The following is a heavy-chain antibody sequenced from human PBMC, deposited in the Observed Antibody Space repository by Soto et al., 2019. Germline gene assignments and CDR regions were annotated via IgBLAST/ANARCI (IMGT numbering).Heavy chain of an antibody. CDR2: ISGSGGST. V-gene: IGHV3-23*01. D-gene: IGHD3-22*01. CDR1: GFTFSSYA. Sequence: GGSLRLSCAASGFTFSSYAMSWVRQAPGKGLEWVSAISGSGGSTYYADSVKGRFTISRDNSKNTLYLQMNSLRAEDTAVYYCAKPSWGYYDSSGYYSSWGQGTLVTVSS. J-gene: IGHJ4*02. CDR3: AKPSWGYYDSSGYYSS.